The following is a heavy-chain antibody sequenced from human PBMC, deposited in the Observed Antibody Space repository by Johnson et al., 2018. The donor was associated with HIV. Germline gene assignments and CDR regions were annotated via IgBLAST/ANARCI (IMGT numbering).Heavy chain of an antibody. Sequence: VQLVESGGGLVQPGGSLRLSCAASGFTVSSNYMSWVRQAPGTGLEWVSVIYSGGSTYYADSVKGRFTISRDNSKNTLYLQMNSLRAEDTAVYYCARDLSEGELGHAVDIWGQGTMVTVSS. CDR2: IYSGGST. V-gene: IGHV3-66*01. CDR1: GFTVSSNY. D-gene: IGHD1-26*01. J-gene: IGHJ3*02. CDR3: ARDLSEGELGHAVDI.